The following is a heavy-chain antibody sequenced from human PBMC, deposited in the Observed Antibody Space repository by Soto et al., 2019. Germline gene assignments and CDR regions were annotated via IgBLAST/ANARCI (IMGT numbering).Heavy chain of an antibody. CDR2: INSDGSSA. Sequence: GGSLRLSCAASGFTFSTYWMHWVRQAPGKGLEWVSRINSDGSSATYADSVKGRFTISRDNAKNTLYLQMNSLRAEDSAVYYCARVAGVNGDYVNWFDPWGQGT. CDR3: ARVAGVNGDYVNWFDP. CDR1: GFTFSTYW. V-gene: IGHV3-74*01. D-gene: IGHD4-17*01. J-gene: IGHJ5*02.